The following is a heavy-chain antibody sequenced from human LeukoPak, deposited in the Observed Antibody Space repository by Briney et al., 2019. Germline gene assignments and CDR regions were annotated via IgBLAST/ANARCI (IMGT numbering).Heavy chain of an antibody. V-gene: IGHV1-8*02. CDR1: GYTFTSYD. D-gene: IGHD6-19*01. Sequence: ASVKVSCKASGYTFTSYDINWVRQATGQGLEWMGWMNANSGDTGYAQKFQGRVTMTRDTSISTAYMELSSLRSDDTAVYYCARDHYRGAVAHGGYYYYGMDVWGQGTTVTVSS. CDR3: ARDHYRGAVAHGGYYYYGMDV. J-gene: IGHJ6*02. CDR2: MNANSGDT.